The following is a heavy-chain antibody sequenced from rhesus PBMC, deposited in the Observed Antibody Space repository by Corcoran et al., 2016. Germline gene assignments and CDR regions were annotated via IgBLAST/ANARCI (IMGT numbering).Heavy chain of an antibody. CDR3: ATDSGYSSGYNRFDV. Sequence: QVQLQESGPGLVKPSETLSLTCAVSGGSISDSYYWSWLPQLPGKGLAWIWNTYGNRAHTYSNPSLKRRVTISKDTSKNHFFLKVSSVTAADTAIYYCATDSGYSSGYNRFDVWGAGVLVTVSS. D-gene: IGHD5-24*01. V-gene: IGHV4S9*01. J-gene: IGHJ5-1*01. CDR1: GGSISDSYY. CDR2: TYGNRAHT.